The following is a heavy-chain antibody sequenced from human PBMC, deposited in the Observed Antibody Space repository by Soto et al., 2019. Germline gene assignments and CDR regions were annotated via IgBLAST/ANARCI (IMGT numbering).Heavy chain of an antibody. V-gene: IGHV3-23*04. CDR1: GFIFGDHV. CDR2: ISGSGNSP. Sequence: EVQLVESGGRLVQRGGSLRLSCSGSGFIFGDHVMDWVRQAPGKGLEWVAGISGSGNSPFFRDSVKGRFTISRDNSKNTVYLEMNNLRDEDSAMYFCARGTHSYSGSHELDAWGLGTLVNVSS. J-gene: IGHJ5*02. D-gene: IGHD1-26*01. CDR3: ARGTHSYSGSHELDA.